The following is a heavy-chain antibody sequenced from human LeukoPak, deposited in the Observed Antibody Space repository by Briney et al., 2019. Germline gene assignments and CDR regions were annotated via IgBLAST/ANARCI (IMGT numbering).Heavy chain of an antibody. CDR3: ARDQGYNYGYDFDY. Sequence: PSETLSLTCTVSGGSISNFYWSWIRQPAGKGLEWIGRIFISGSTSYNPSLKSRVTVSVDTSKNQFSLKLSSVTAADTAIYYCARDQGYNYGYDFDYWGQGTLVTVSS. J-gene: IGHJ4*02. D-gene: IGHD5-18*01. CDR1: GGSISNFY. CDR2: IFISGST. V-gene: IGHV4-4*07.